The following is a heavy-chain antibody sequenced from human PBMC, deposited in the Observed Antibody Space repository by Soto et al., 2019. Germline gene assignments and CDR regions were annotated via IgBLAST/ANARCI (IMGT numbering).Heavy chain of an antibody. V-gene: IGHV1-69*13. CDR1: GGTFSSYA. Sequence: SVKVSCKASGGTFSSYAISWVRQPPCQGLEWMRGIIPILGTANYAQKFQGRVTITADESTSTAYMELSSLSSEDTAVYYCANKRSSSGRRKTYYSYYGMDVWGKGTTGTVCS. D-gene: IGHD6-19*01. CDR3: ANKRSSSGRRKTYYSYYGMDV. J-gene: IGHJ6*04. CDR2: IIPILGTA.